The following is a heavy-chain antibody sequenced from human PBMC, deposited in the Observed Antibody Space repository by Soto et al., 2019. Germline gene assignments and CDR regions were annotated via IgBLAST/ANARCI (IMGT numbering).Heavy chain of an antibody. CDR3: ARHGMGAAGWFDP. V-gene: IGHV4-39*01. J-gene: IGHJ5*02. D-gene: IGHD1-26*01. CDR2: IFYTGNT. Sequence: SETLSLTCTVSGGSITSSGSSWAWLRQTPGKGLEGIGSIFYTGNTYYNPSLWSRVTISADASKNQFSLKMTSVTAADTAVYYCARHGMGAAGWFDPWGQGTLVTVSS. CDR1: GGSITSSGSS.